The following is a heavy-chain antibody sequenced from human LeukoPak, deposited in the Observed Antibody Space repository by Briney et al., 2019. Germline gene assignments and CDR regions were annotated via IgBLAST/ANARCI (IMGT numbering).Heavy chain of an antibody. CDR2: IYYSGST. J-gene: IGHJ4*02. D-gene: IGHD6-19*01. CDR3: ARVLPYSSGWGVDY. Sequence: NASETLSLTCTVSGVCIRSYYWSWLRQPPGKGLEWIGYIYYSGSTNYNPSLKSRVTISVDTSKNQFSLNLSSVTAADTAVYYCARVLPYSSGWGVDYWGQGTLVTVSS. CDR1: GVCIRSYY. V-gene: IGHV4-59*01.